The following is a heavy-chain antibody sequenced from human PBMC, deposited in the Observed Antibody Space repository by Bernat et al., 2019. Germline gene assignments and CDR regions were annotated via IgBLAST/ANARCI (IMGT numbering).Heavy chain of an antibody. Sequence: EVQLVESGGGVVQPGGSLRLSCAASGFTFDDYAMHWVRQAPGKGLEWVSLISGDGGSTYYADSVKGRFTISRDNSKNSLYLQMNSLRTEDTALYYCAKDIGEQLWLRPDYWGQGTLVTVSS. CDR1: GFTFDDYA. J-gene: IGHJ4*02. V-gene: IGHV3-43*02. CDR2: ISGDGGST. D-gene: IGHD5-18*01. CDR3: AKDIGEQLWLRPDY.